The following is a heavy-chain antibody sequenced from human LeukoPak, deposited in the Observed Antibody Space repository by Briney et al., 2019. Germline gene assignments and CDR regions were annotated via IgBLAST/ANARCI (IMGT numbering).Heavy chain of an antibody. J-gene: IGHJ4*02. CDR1: GFTLSSYW. Sequence: PGGSLRLSCAASGFTLSSYWMSWVRQAPGKGLEWLAYIDQNGRDISYLDSVKGRFTIARDNAKNSLILQMNSLRTEDTAVHYCARGPGRSGGNCWGKGTLVTVSS. V-gene: IGHV3-7*01. D-gene: IGHD2-15*01. CDR2: IDQNGRDI. CDR3: ARGPGRSGGNC.